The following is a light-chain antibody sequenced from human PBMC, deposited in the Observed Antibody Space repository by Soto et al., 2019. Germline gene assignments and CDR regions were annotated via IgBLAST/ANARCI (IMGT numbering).Light chain of an antibody. CDR1: PSVSSY. V-gene: IGKV3-11*01. Sequence: GTVSLTPGAWGTVSGSASPSVSSYLACYQQKPGQAPRLLIYDASNRATGIPARFSSSGSGTDSTLTISRLAHEAFAVYYCQQPSNWPTFAQGTRLEIK. J-gene: IGKJ5*01. CDR3: QQPSNWPT. CDR2: DAS.